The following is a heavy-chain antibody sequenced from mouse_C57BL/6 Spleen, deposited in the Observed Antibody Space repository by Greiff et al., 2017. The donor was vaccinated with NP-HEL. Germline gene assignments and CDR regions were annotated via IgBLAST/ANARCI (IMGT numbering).Heavy chain of an antibody. CDR3: ARGGDYDPWFAY. CDR2: INPNNGGT. CDR1: GYTFTDYY. V-gene: IGHV1-26*01. Sequence: EVQLQQSGPELVKPGASVKISCKASGYTFTDYYMNWVKQSHGKSLEWIGDINPNNGGTSYNQKFKGKATLTVDKSSSTAYMELRSLTSEDSAVYYCARGGDYDPWFAYWGQGTLVTVSA. D-gene: IGHD2-4*01. J-gene: IGHJ3*01.